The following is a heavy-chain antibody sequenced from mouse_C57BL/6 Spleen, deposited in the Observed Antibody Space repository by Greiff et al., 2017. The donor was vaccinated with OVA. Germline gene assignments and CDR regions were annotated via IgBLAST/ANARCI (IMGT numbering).Heavy chain of an antibody. CDR2: IDPSDSYT. J-gene: IGHJ1*03. CDR3: ARSRSFDV. V-gene: IGHV1-69*01. Sequence: VQLQQPGAELVMPGASVKLSCKASGYTFTSYWMHWVKQRPGQGLEWIGEIDPSDSYTNYNQKFKGKSTLTVDKSSSTAYMQLSSLTSEDSAVYYCARSRSFDVWGTGTSVTVSS. CDR1: GYTFTSYW.